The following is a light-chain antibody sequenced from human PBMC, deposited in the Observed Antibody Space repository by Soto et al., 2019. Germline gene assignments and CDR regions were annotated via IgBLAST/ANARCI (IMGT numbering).Light chain of an antibody. CDR1: SSDVVGYNY. V-gene: IGLV2-14*01. CDR2: EVS. CDR3: SSYTSSSTLEV. Sequence: QSALTQPASVSGSPGQSITISCTGTSSDVVGYNYVSWYQQHPGKAPKLMIYEVSNRPSGVSNRFSGSKSGNTASLTISGLQTEDEADYYCSSYTSSSTLEVFGGGTKLTVL. J-gene: IGLJ3*02.